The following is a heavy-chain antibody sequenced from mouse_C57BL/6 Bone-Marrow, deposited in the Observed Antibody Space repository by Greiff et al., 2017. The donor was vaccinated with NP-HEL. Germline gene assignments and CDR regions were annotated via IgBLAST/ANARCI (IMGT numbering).Heavy chain of an antibody. D-gene: IGHD2-5*01. Sequence: VHVKQSGPELVKPGASVKIPCKASGYTFTDYNMDWVKQSHGKSLEWIGDINPNNGGTIYNQKFKGKATLTVDKSSSTAYMELRSLTSEDTAVYYCARGYYSNFDWYFDVWGTGTTVTVSS. CDR1: GYTFTDYN. CDR2: INPNNGGT. J-gene: IGHJ1*03. CDR3: ARGYYSNFDWYFDV. V-gene: IGHV1-18*01.